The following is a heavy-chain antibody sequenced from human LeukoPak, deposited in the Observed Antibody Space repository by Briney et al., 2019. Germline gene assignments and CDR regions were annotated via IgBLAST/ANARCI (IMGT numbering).Heavy chain of an antibody. CDR3: AKDKARRGGLRETYYYGMDV. J-gene: IGHJ6*02. D-gene: IGHD3-16*01. CDR1: GFTFDDYA. CDR2: ISWNSGSI. Sequence: PGGSLRLSCAASGFTFDDYAMHWVRHAPGKGLEWVSGISWNSGSIGYADSVKGRFTISRDNAKNSLYLQMNSLRAEDTALYYCAKDKARRGGLRETYYYGMDVWGQGTTVTVSS. V-gene: IGHV3-9*01.